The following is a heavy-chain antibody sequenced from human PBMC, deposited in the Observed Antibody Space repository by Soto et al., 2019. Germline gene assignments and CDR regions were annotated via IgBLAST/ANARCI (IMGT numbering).Heavy chain of an antibody. Sequence: QVQLVESGGGVVQPGRSLRLSCAASGFSFNTYDIHWVRQAPGKGLEWVTGISYDGSNSYYADSVKGRFTISRDSSKSMLYLQMPSLRAEDTAVYYCPKPSGAGLYWYFDLWGPGTLVTVSS. CDR2: ISYDGSNS. D-gene: IGHD1-26*01. CDR1: GFSFNTYD. CDR3: PKPSGAGLYWYFDL. V-gene: IGHV3-30*18. J-gene: IGHJ2*01.